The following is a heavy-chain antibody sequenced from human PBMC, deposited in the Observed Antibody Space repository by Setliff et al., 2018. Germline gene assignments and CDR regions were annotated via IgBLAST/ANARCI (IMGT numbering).Heavy chain of an antibody. CDR1: GVSISANHY. J-gene: IGHJ4*02. CDR3: ARESRFGYSGYDCAFDY. CDR2: ISYGGNT. V-gene: IGHV4-39*02. D-gene: IGHD5-12*01. Sequence: SETLSLTCTVSGVSISANHYWGWIRQPPGKGLEWIGSISYGGNTYYNPSLNSRVTISADTSKNQFSVRLNSVTAADTALYYCARESRFGYSGYDCAFDYWGQGMLVTVSS.